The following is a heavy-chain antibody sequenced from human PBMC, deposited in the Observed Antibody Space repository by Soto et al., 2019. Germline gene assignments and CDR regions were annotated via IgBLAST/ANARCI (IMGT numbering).Heavy chain of an antibody. V-gene: IGHV4-34*01. Sequence: QVQLQQWGAGLLKPSETLSLTCAVYGGSFSGYYWTWIRQPPGTGLAWIGEINHNGSTNYNTSLKSRVNISVDPSNHLSSLTPPSVTAADPAVYYCARDKITGLFDYWGQGTLVTVSS. D-gene: IGHD2-8*02. CDR1: GGSFSGYY. J-gene: IGHJ4*02. CDR3: ARDKITGLFDY. CDR2: INHNGST.